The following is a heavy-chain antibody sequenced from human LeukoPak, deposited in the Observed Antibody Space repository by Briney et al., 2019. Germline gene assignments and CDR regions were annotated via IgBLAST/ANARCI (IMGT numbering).Heavy chain of an antibody. CDR1: GDSISTSNSY. Sequence: PSETLSLTCTVSGDSISTSNSYWGWIRQAPGKGLEWVANIYQDGVERYYVDSVKGRFTISRDNAKNSLYLHMNSLRAEDTAVYYCARTIVAVRGAHDYFDYWGQGTLVTVSS. CDR2: IYQDGVER. CDR3: ARTIVAVRGAHDYFDY. V-gene: IGHV3-7*01. D-gene: IGHD2-15*01. J-gene: IGHJ4*02.